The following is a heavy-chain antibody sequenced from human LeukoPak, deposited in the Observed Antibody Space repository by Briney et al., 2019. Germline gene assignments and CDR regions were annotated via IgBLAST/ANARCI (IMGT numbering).Heavy chain of an antibody. CDR1: GFTFDDYA. Sequence: GRSLRLSCTASGFTFDDYAMHWVRQAPGKGLEWVSGISWNSGSIDYADSVKGRFTISRDNAKNSLYLQMNSLRAEDTALSYCAKDACSSTTRSFDYWGQGTLVTVSS. V-gene: IGHV3-9*01. J-gene: IGHJ4*02. CDR3: AKDACSSTTRSFDY. D-gene: IGHD2-2*01. CDR2: ISWNSGSI.